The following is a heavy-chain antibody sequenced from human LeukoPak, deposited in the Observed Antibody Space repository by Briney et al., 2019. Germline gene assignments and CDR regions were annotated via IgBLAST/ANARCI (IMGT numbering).Heavy chain of an antibody. D-gene: IGHD3-22*01. V-gene: IGHV3-23*01. J-gene: IGHJ3*02. CDR1: GFTFSSYA. CDR2: ISGSGGSA. Sequence: PGGSQRLSCAASGFTFSSYAMSWVRQAPGKGLEWVSGISGSGGSAYYADSVKGRFTISRDNSKNTLYLQVNSLRAEDTAVYYCAKVNYYDGSGYYYDAFDIWGQGAMVTVSS. CDR3: AKVNYYDGSGYYYDAFDI.